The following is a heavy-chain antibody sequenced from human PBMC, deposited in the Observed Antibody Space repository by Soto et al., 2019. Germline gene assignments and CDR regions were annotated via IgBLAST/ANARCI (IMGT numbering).Heavy chain of an antibody. CDR1: GDSISRSNYY. CDR3: ARESRDGYLYWYVAL. D-gene: IGHD5-18*01. CDR2: IYYSGST. V-gene: IGHV4-39*01. J-gene: IGHJ2*01. Sequence: QLQLQESGPGLVKPSETLSLICTVSGDSISRSNYYWGWIRQPPGTGLEWIGSIYYSGSTSYNPSLKSRVTTSVDTSKNQFSLKMSYVTAADTAVYYCARESRDGYLYWYVALLGRGTLVTVSS.